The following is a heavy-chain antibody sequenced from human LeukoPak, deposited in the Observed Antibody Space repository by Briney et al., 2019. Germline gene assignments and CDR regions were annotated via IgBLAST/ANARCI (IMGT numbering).Heavy chain of an antibody. CDR3: RYDSSGYPFDY. CDR2: ISGSGGST. J-gene: IGHJ4*02. D-gene: IGHD3-22*01. Sequence: GGSLRLSCAASGFTFSSYAMSWVRQAPGKELEWVSAISGSGGSTYYADSVKGRFTISRDNSKNTLYLQMNSLRAEDTAVYYCRYDSSGYPFDYWGQGTLVTVSS. CDR1: GFTFSSYA. V-gene: IGHV3-23*01.